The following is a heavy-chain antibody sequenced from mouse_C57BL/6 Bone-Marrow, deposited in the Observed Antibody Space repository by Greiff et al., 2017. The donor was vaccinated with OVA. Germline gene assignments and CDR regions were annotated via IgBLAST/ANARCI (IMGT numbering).Heavy chain of an antibody. V-gene: IGHV1-53*01. J-gene: IGHJ4*01. CDR1: GYTFTSYW. Sequence: VKLMESGTELVKPGASVKLSCKASGYTFTSYWMHWVKQRPGQGLEWIGNINPSNGGTNYNEKFKSKATLTADKSSSTAYMQLSSLTSEDSAVYYCARQLRLHAMDYWGQGTSVTVSS. CDR3: ARQLRLHAMDY. CDR2: INPSNGGT. D-gene: IGHD3-2*02.